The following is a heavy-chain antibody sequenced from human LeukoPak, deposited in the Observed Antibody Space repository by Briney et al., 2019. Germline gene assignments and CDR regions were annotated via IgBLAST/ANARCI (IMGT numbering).Heavy chain of an antibody. V-gene: IGHV1-2*02. CDR1: GYSFTDKY. CDR2: INPKSGGT. CDR3: AKDFDSYYDSTGYGASFSY. J-gene: IGHJ4*02. D-gene: IGHD3-22*01. Sequence: ASVKVSCKASGYSFTDKYMHWVRQAPGQGLEWMGWINPKSGGTNYAQKFQGRVTMTTDTSMSTAYMELSRLTSDDTALYYCAKDFDSYYDSTGYGASFSYWGQGTLVTVSS.